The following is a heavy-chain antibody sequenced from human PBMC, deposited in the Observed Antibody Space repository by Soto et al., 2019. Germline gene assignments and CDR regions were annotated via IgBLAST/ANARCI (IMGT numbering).Heavy chain of an antibody. D-gene: IGHD3-3*01. CDR1: GYTFTNYA. CDR3: ARDGRAFSIFGETMDV. CDR2: ISAYSGDT. J-gene: IGHJ6*02. Sequence: VQLLKSGGEVRKPGASVKVSCKTSGYTFTNYAINWVRQAPGQGLQWMGWISAYSGDTKYAQRFQDRLTVTTDPSTTTASMELRSLRSDDTAVYYCARDGRAFSIFGETMDVWGQGTTVTVSS. V-gene: IGHV1-18*01.